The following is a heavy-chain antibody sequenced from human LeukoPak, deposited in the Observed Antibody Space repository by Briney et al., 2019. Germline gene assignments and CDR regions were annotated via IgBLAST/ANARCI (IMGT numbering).Heavy chain of an antibody. CDR3: AKDGGPYYYDSSGPFDY. V-gene: IGHV3-53*05. Sequence: GGSLRLSCAASGFTVSSNYMNWVRQAPGKGLEWVSGIYVDGSTYYADSVKGRFTISRDNSKNTLYLQMNSLRAEDTAVYYCAKDGGPYYYDSSGPFDYWGQGTLVTVSS. J-gene: IGHJ4*02. D-gene: IGHD3-22*01. CDR2: IYVDGST. CDR1: GFTVSSNY.